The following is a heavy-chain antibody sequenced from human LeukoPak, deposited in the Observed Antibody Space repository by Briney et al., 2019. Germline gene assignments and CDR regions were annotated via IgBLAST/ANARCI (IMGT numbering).Heavy chain of an antibody. CDR3: AKDSEMATITYAFDI. J-gene: IGHJ3*02. D-gene: IGHD5-24*01. CDR1: GFTFDDYT. V-gene: IGHV3-43*01. Sequence: GGSLRLSCAASGFTFDDYTMHWVRQAPGKGLEWVSLISWGGGSTYYADSVKGRFTISRDNSKNSLYLQMNSLRTEDTALYYCAKDSEMATITYAFDIWGQGTMVTVSS. CDR2: ISWGGGST.